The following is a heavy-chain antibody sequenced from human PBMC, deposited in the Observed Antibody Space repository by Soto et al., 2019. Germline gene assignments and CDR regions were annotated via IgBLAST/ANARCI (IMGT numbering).Heavy chain of an antibody. J-gene: IGHJ4*02. D-gene: IGHD1-26*01. CDR2: IIPIFGTP. CDR1: GVTFSRQD. Sequence: QVQLVQSGAEVKKPGSSVKVSCKASGVTFSRQDMRWVRQAPGQGLEWMGGIIPIFGTPQYAEKFQDRVTITADESTRTAYMELRSLPSEDTAVDYCATKEGIDGYSFDYWGQGTRVTVSS. CDR3: ATKEGIDGYSFDY. V-gene: IGHV1-69*01.